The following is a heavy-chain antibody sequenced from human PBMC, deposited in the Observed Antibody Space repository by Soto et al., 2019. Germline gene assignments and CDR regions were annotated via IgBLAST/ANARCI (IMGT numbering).Heavy chain of an antibody. CDR1: GFTFSSYG. J-gene: IGHJ6*02. V-gene: IGHV3-33*01. D-gene: IGHD6-13*01. CDR2: IWYDGSNK. CDR3: AREGQQLGLYYYGMDV. Sequence: GGSLRLSCAASGFTFSSYGMHWVRQAPGKGLEWVAVIWYDGSNKYYADSVKGRFTTSRDNSKNTLYLQMNSLRAEDTAVDYCAREGQQLGLYYYGMDVWGQGTTVTVSS.